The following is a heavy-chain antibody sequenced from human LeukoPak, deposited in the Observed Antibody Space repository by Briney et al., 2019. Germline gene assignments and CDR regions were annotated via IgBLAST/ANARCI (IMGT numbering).Heavy chain of an antibody. Sequence: AGSMSLSCAASGFTFSNYSMTWVSQAPGKGLEWVSSSSGSDTSTYYAGSVKGRFTISRENSKNTLELKMDSLRAEDTAVYYCTKARSASSSNCYNYWGQGILVTVSS. V-gene: IGHV3-23*01. CDR2: SSGSDTST. CDR3: TKARSASSSNCYNY. CDR1: GFTFSNYS. J-gene: IGHJ4*02. D-gene: IGHD2-2*02.